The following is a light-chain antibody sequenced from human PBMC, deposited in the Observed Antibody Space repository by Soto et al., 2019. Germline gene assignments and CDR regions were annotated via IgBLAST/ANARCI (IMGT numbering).Light chain of an antibody. V-gene: IGLV8-61*01. J-gene: IGLJ7*01. CDR1: SGSVLTSHY. CDR3: VLYIGTGLV. Sequence: QAVVTQEPSFSVSPGGTVTLTCGLTSGSVLTSHYTSWFHQTPGQPPRTLIYSTNSRSPGVPDRFSGSILGNKGALTITGAQADDEGYYYCVLYIGTGLVFGGGTQLTVL. CDR2: STN.